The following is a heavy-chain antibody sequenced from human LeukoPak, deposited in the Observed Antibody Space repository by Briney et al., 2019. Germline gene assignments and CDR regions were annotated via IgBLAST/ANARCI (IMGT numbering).Heavy chain of an antibody. D-gene: IGHD6-19*01. CDR2: IYYSGST. Sequence: SETLSLTCTVAGGSINSYYWSWIRQPPGEGLEWIGYIYYSGSTNYNPSLKSRVTISVDTSKNQFSLKLSSVTAADTAVYYCARHGYSSGSLAWFDPWGQGTQVTVSS. CDR3: ARHGYSSGSLAWFDP. J-gene: IGHJ5*02. CDR1: GGSINSYY. V-gene: IGHV4-59*01.